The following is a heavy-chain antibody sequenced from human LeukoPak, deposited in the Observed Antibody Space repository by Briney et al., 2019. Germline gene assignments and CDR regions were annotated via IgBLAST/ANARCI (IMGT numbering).Heavy chain of an antibody. V-gene: IGHV3-23*01. Sequence: GGSLRLSCAASGFTFSSYAMSWVRQAPGKGLEWVSAISGSGGSTYYADSVKGRFTISRDNSKNTLYLQMNSLRAEDTAAYYCAKDRNYDILTGYLTYFDYWGQGTLVTVSS. CDR2: ISGSGGST. CDR3: AKDRNYDILTGYLTYFDY. D-gene: IGHD3-9*01. CDR1: GFTFSSYA. J-gene: IGHJ4*02.